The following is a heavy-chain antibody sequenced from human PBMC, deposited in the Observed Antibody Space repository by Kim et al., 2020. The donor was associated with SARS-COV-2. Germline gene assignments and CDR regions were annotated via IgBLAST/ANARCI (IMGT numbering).Heavy chain of an antibody. D-gene: IGHD5-12*01. CDR3: ARHVEMATKIPYYFDY. J-gene: IGHJ4*02. Sequence: LKSRVTISVDTSKNQFSLKLSSVTAADTAVYYCARHVEMATKIPYYFDYWGQGTLVTVSS. V-gene: IGHV4-59*08.